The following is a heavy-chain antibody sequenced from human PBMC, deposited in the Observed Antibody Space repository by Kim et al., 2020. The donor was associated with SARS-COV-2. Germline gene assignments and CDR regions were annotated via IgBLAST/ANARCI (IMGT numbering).Heavy chain of an antibody. CDR1: GGSFSGYY. Sequence: SETLSLTCAAYGGSFSGYYWSWIRQPPGKGLEWIGEINHSGSTNYNPSLKSRVTISVDTSKNQFSLKLSSVTAADTAVYYCARGNGSGSTYYGMDVWGQGTTVTVSS. CDR2: INHSGST. V-gene: IGHV4-34*01. J-gene: IGHJ6*02. CDR3: ARGNGSGSTYYGMDV. D-gene: IGHD3-10*01.